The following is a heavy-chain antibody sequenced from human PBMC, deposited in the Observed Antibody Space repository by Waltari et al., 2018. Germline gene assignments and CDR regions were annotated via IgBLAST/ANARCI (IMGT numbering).Heavy chain of an antibody. CDR2: SMSSGSTI. J-gene: IGHJ4*02. D-gene: IGHD6-25*01. CDR1: GFTFSSYE. CDR3: AREKAAHFDY. V-gene: IGHV3-48*03. Sequence: EVQLVESGGGLVQPGGSQRLSCAASGFTFSSYEMNWVRQAPGKGGEWVSFSMSSGSTIYDADAVKGRFTISRDNAKNSLYLQMNSLRAEDTAVYYCAREKAAHFDYWGQGTLVTVSS.